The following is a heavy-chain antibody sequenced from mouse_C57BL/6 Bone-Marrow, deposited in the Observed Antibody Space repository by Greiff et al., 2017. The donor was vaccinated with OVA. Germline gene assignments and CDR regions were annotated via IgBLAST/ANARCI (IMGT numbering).Heavy chain of an antibody. CDR3: APNYYGSSYGYFDY. D-gene: IGHD1-1*01. V-gene: IGHV3-6*01. CDR2: ISYDGSN. J-gene: IGHJ2*01. CDR1: GYSITSGYY. Sequence: EVKLEESGPGLVKPSQSLSLTCSVTGYSITSGYYWNWIRQFPGNKLEWMGYISYDGSNNYNPSLKNRISITRDTSKNQFFLKLNSVTTEDTATYYCAPNYYGSSYGYFDYWGQGTTLTVSS.